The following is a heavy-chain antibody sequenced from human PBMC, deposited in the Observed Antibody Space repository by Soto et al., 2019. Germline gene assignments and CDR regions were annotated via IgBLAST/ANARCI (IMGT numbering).Heavy chain of an antibody. CDR3: AHVGVLEQWLYRLDH. CDR1: GFSLTTTGVG. Sequence: QITLKESGPSLVKPTQTLTLTCTFSGFSLTTTGVGVVWIRQPPGKALEWLALIYWDDDTHYSPSLRSRLTVTKDTTENQVVLTLTNVDPADTGTYFCAHVGVLEQWLYRLDHWGQGTLVTVSS. CDR2: IYWDDDT. D-gene: IGHD6-19*01. J-gene: IGHJ4*02. V-gene: IGHV2-5*02.